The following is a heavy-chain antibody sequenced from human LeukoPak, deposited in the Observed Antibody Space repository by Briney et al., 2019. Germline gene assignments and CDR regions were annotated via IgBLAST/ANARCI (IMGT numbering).Heavy chain of an antibody. CDR1: GVSIRSSYYY. CDR3: TVQDCSGTSCYSIS. J-gene: IGHJ5*02. V-gene: IGHV4-39*01. Sequence: EPSETLSLTCTVSGVSIRSSYYYWGWIRQPPGKGLEWIGSIYDSGSTYYNPSLKSRVTISVDTSKNQFSLKLNSVTAADTAVYYCTVQDCSGTSCYSISWGQGTLVTVSS. D-gene: IGHD2-15*01. CDR2: IYDSGST.